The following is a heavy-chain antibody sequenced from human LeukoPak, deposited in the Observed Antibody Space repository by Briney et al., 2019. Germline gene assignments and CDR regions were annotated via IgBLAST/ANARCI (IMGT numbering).Heavy chain of an antibody. CDR3: ARVRSGYYLDAYYFDY. V-gene: IGHV1-18*01. J-gene: IGHJ4*02. Sequence: ASVKVSCKASVYTFTSYGISWVRQAPGQGLEWMEWISAYNGNTNYAQKLQGRVTMTTDTSTSTAYMELRRLRSDATAVYYCARVRSGYYLDAYYFDYWGQGTLVTVSP. CDR1: VYTFTSYG. CDR2: ISAYNGNT. D-gene: IGHD3-22*01.